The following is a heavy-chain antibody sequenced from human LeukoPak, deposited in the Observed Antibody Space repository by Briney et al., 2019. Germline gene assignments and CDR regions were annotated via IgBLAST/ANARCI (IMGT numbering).Heavy chain of an antibody. D-gene: IGHD3-9*01. CDR1: GFIFSNYA. Sequence: GGSLRLSCAASGFIFSNYAMYWVRQAPGKGLEWVSVISGRSDNTYYADSVKGRSTLSRDSSKNTLYLQMNSLRADDTAVYYCAKWGDYDVLTGYYVSDFWGQGTLVTVSS. CDR3: AKWGDYDVLTGYYVSDF. V-gene: IGHV3-23*01. J-gene: IGHJ4*02. CDR2: ISGRSDNT.